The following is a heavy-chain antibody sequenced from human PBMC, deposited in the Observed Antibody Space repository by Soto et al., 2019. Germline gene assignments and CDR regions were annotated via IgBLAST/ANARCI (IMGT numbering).Heavy chain of an antibody. Sequence: QVQLVQSGAEVKKPGASVKVSCKASGYTFTSYAMHWVRQAPGQRLEWMGWINAGNGNTKYSQKFQGRVTITSDTSARTAYMEPSSLRSEDTAVYYCARDSPPMVRGADLYYYSSMDVWGQGTTVIVSS. CDR3: ARDSPPMVRGADLYYYSSMDV. V-gene: IGHV1-3*01. CDR2: INAGNGNT. CDR1: GYTFTSYA. D-gene: IGHD3-10*01. J-gene: IGHJ6*02.